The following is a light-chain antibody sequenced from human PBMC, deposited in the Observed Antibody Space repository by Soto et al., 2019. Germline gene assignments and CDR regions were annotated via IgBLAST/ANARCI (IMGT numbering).Light chain of an antibody. CDR1: QGISSY. V-gene: IGKV1-9*01. J-gene: IGKJ4*01. Sequence: DIQLTQSPSFLSASVGDRVTITCRASQGISSYLAWYQQKPGKAPKLLIYAASTLQSGVPSRFSGSGSGTEFTLTISSLQPEDFATYYCQQLNSYPPTFAGGTKVAIK. CDR2: AAS. CDR3: QQLNSYPPT.